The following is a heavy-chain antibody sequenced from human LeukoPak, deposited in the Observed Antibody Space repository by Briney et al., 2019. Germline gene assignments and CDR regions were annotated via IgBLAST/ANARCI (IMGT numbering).Heavy chain of an antibody. CDR3: ARRPSYDILTGYYKEAFDI. CDR2: IYYSGST. D-gene: IGHD3-9*01. V-gene: IGHV4-59*01. CDR1: GGSISSYY. Sequence: SETLSLTCTVSGGSISSYYWSWIRQPPGKGLEWIGYIYYSGSTNYNPSLKSRVIISVDTSKNQFSLKLSSVTAADTAVYYCARRPSYDILTGYYKEAFDIWGQGTMVTVSS. J-gene: IGHJ3*02.